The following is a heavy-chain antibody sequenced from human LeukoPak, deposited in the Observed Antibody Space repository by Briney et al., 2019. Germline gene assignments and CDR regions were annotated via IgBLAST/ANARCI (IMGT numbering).Heavy chain of an antibody. CDR2: ISGSGGTT. V-gene: IGHV3-23*01. D-gene: IGHD3-9*01. CDR3: AKYYDILTGYYEAYYHYYYMDV. Sequence: GGSLRLSCAASGFTFSRNAMSWLRQAPGKGLEWVSVISGSGGTTYYADSVKGRFTISRDNSKNTLYLQLNSLRAEDTAVYYGAKYYDILTGYYEAYYHYYYMDVWGKGTTVTVSS. CDR1: GFTFSRNA. J-gene: IGHJ6*03.